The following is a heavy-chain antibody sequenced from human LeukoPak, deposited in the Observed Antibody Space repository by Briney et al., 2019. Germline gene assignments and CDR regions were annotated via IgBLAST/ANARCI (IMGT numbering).Heavy chain of an antibody. Sequence: SETLSLTCAVYGGSFSGYYWSWIRQPPGKGLEWIGEINHSGSTNYNPSLKSRVTISVDTSKNQFSLKLSSVTAADTAVYYCARGTATVTTYWGQGTLVTVSS. CDR3: ARGTATVTTY. CDR1: GGSFSGYY. J-gene: IGHJ4*02. CDR2: INHSGST. D-gene: IGHD4-17*01. V-gene: IGHV4-34*01.